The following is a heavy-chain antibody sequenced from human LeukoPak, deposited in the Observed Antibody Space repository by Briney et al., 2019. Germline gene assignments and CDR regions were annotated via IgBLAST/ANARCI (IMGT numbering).Heavy chain of an antibody. CDR1: GGSISSYY. Sequence: PSETLSLTCTVSGGSISSYYWSWIRQPPGKGLEWIGYIYYSGSTNYNPSLKSRVTISVDTSKNQFSLKLSSVTAADTAVYYCARSPWGYYAPIGYFQHWGQGTLVTVSS. J-gene: IGHJ1*01. V-gene: IGHV4-59*01. CDR3: ARSPWGYYAPIGYFQH. D-gene: IGHD2-2*01. CDR2: IYYSGST.